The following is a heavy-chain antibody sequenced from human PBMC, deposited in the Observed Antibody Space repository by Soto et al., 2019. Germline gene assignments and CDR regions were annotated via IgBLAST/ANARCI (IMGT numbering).Heavy chain of an antibody. J-gene: IGHJ3*02. Sequence: GASVKVSCKASGYTFTSYDIYWVRQATGQGLEWMGWMNPNSGNTGYAQKFQGRVTMTRNTSISTAYMELSSLRSEDTAVYYCARYLTEIDYGDPSGAFDIWGQGTMVTVSS. CDR3: ARYLTEIDYGDPSGAFDI. D-gene: IGHD4-17*01. CDR2: MNPNSGNT. V-gene: IGHV1-8*01. CDR1: GYTFTSYD.